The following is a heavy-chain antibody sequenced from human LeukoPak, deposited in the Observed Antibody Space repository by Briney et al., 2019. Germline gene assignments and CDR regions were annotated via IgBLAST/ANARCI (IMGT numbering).Heavy chain of an antibody. J-gene: IGHJ5*02. CDR3: ARDSGMSGSYWWGDNWFDP. Sequence: SETLSLTCTVSGGSISSGSYYWSWIRQPAGKGLEWIGRIYTSGSTNYNPSLKSRVTMSVDTSKNQFSLKLSSVTAADTAVYYCARDSGMSGSYWWGDNWFDPWGQGTLVTVSS. D-gene: IGHD1-26*01. CDR1: GGSISSGSYY. CDR2: IYTSGST. V-gene: IGHV4-61*02.